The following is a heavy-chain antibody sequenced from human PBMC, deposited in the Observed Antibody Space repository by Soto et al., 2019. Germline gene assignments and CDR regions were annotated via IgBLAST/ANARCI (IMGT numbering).Heavy chain of an antibody. CDR2: IIPIFGTA. V-gene: IGHV1-69*13. J-gene: IGHJ4*02. CDR1: GGTFSSYA. CDR3: ARMYYYDSSGYYRRGGSDY. D-gene: IGHD3-22*01. Sequence: SVKVSCKASGGTFSSYAISWVRQAPGQGLEWIGGIIPIFGTANYAQKFQGRVTITADESTSTAYMELSSLRSEDTAVYYCARMYYYDSSGYYRRGGSDYWGQGTLVTVSS.